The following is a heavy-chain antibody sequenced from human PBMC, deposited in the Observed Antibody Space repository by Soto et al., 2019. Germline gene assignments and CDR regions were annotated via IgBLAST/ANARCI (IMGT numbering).Heavy chain of an antibody. V-gene: IGHV1-46*01. CDR1: GYTFTSYY. CDR2: INPSGGST. Sequence: ASVKVSCKASGYTFTSYYMHWVRQAPGQGLEWMGIINPSGGSTSYAQKFQGRVTMTRDTSTSTVYMELSRLRSDDTAVYYCARDQQFLEWLSYYYYYGMDVWGQGTTVTVSS. J-gene: IGHJ6*02. D-gene: IGHD3-3*01. CDR3: ARDQQFLEWLSYYYYYGMDV.